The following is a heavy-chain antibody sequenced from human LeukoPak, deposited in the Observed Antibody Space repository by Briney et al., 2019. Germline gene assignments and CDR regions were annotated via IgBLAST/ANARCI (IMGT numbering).Heavy chain of an antibody. D-gene: IGHD3-10*01. J-gene: IGHJ6*03. CDR3: ARKYYGSGSYYMDV. CDR2: ISGSSSTI. V-gene: IGHV3-48*04. Sequence: GGSLRLSCAAPGFTFSNYGMKWVRQAPGKGLEWISFISGSSSTIYDADSVKGRFTVSRDNAKNALYLQMNSLRGEDTAVYYCARKYYGSGSYYMDVWGKGTTVTVSS. CDR1: GFTFSNYG.